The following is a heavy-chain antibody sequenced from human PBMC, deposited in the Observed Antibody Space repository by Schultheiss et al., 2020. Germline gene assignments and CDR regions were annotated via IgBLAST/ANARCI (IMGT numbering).Heavy chain of an antibody. V-gene: IGHV3-30*04. D-gene: IGHD6-6*01. J-gene: IGHJ4*02. CDR2: ISYDGSNK. CDR3: ARDVSIAARSASRY. Sequence: GGSLRLSCAASGFTFSSYAMHWVRQAPGKGLEWVAVISYDGSNKYYADSVKGRFTISRDNSKNTLYLQMNSLRAEDTAVYYCARDVSIAARSASRYWGQGTLVTVSS. CDR1: GFTFSSYA.